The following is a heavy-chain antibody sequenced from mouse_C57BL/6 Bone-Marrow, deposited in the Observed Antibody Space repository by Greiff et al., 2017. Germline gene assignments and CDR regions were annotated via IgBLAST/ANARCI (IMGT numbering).Heavy chain of an antibody. D-gene: IGHD2-5*01. J-gene: IGHJ3*01. V-gene: IGHV1-52*01. CDR3: ARSAYYSNYVSWFAY. CDR1: GYTFTSYW. CDR2: IDPSDSET. Sequence: VKLQESGAELVRPGSSVKLSCKASGYTFTSYWMHWVKQRPIQGLEWIGNIDPSDSETHYNQKFKDKATLTVDKSSSTAYMQLSSLTSEDSAVYYCARSAYYSNYVSWFAYWGQGTLVTVSA.